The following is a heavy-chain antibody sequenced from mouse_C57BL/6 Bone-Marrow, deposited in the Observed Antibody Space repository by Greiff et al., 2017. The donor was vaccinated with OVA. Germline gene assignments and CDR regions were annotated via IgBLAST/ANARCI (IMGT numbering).Heavy chain of an antibody. CDR2: INYDGSST. V-gene: IGHV5-16*01. CDR3: ARSIYYGNYAWYFDV. CDR1: GFTFSDYY. D-gene: IGHD2-1*01. J-gene: IGHJ1*03. Sequence: EVMLVESEGGLVQPGRSMKLSCTASGFTFSDYYMAWVRQVPEKGLEWVANINYDGSSTYYLDSLKSRFIISRDNAKNILYLQMSSLKSEDTATYYCARSIYYGNYAWYFDVWGTGTTVTVSS.